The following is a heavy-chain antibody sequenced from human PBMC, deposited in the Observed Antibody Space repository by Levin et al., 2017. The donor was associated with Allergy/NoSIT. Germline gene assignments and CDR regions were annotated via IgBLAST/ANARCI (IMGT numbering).Heavy chain of an antibody. J-gene: IGHJ4*02. CDR3: ARAEVGSEH. V-gene: IGHV4-61*02. CDR1: GGSISSGSYY. Sequence: SETLSLTCKVSGGSISSGSYYWSWIRQPAAKGLEWIGRIYSSGSANYNPSLKRRVTISVDTSKNQFSLKLSSVTAADPAVYYCARAEVGSEHWGQGTLVTVSS. CDR2: IYSSGSA. D-gene: IGHD3-10*01.